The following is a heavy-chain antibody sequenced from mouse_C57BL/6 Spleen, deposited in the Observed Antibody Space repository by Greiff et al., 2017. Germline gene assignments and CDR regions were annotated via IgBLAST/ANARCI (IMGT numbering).Heavy chain of an antibody. CDR2: IRNKANGYTT. J-gene: IGHJ2*01. Sequence: EVKLVESGGGLVQPGGSLSLSCAASGFTFTDYYMSWVRQPPGKALEWLGFIRNKANGYTTEYSASVKGRFTISRDNSQSILYLQMNALRAEDSATYYCARSQTFYYFDYWGQGTTLTVSS. CDR1: GFTFTDYY. CDR3: ARSQTFYYFDY. V-gene: IGHV7-3*01.